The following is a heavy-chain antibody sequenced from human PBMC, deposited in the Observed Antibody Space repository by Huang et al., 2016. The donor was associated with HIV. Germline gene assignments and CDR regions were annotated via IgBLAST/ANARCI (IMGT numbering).Heavy chain of an antibody. V-gene: IGHV1-69*13. CDR3: ARGVFDGVWSGDLLPHFYYMDV. D-gene: IGHD3-10*01. J-gene: IGHJ6*03. CDR1: GGTFSSYG. CDR2: IGPTFRRP. Sequence: QVQLVQSGAEMKKPGSSVKVSCTAPGGTFSSYGISWVRQAPGQGLEWRGGIGPTFRRPDYEQKFQGRLTITADESTSTAYMELSSLRSQDSAIYFCARGVFDGVWSGDLLPHFYYMDVWGKGTTVTVSS.